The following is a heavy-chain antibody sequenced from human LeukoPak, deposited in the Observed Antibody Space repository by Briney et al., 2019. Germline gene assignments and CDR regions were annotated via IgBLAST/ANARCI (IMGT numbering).Heavy chain of an antibody. V-gene: IGHV3-23*01. CDR2: ISDGGGRT. CDR3: AKGGKWDVTPFDY. J-gene: IGHJ4*02. Sequence: PGGSLRLSCAASGFTFNNYAMSWVRQAPGKGLEWVSGISDGGGRTYYADSVKGRFTISRDNSKNTLYLQMNSLRAEDTAVYYCAKGGKWDVTPFDYWGQGTLVTVSS. D-gene: IGHD1-26*01. CDR1: GFTFNNYA.